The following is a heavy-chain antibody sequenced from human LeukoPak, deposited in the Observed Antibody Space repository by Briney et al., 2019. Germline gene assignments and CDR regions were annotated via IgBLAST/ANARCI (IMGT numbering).Heavy chain of an antibody. J-gene: IGHJ4*02. D-gene: IGHD3-16*02. Sequence: GESLKISCEGSGYSFSDYWIGWVRQMPGDGLEWMGIINPGNSDTRYSPSFQGQVTISADKSTNTAYLQWSRLKASDTAMYYCARRQGYDYIWGTYRYGMDYWGQGTLVTVSS. CDR2: INPGNSDT. CDR1: GYSFSDYW. V-gene: IGHV5-51*01. CDR3: ARRQGYDYIWGTYRYGMDY.